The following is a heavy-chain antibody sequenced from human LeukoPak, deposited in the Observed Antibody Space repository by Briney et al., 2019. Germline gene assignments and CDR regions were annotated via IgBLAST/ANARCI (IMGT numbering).Heavy chain of an antibody. CDR3: ARETSQKGAHYMDV. D-gene: IGHD3-16*01. CDR2: IYYSGST. J-gene: IGHJ6*03. Sequence: SETLSLTCTVSGGSMSSYYWSWIRQPPGKGLEWIGYIYYSGSTIYNPSLKSRVTISVDTSKNQFSLKLSSVTAADTAVYYCARETSQKGAHYMDVWGKGTTVTISS. CDR1: GGSMSSYY. V-gene: IGHV4-59*13.